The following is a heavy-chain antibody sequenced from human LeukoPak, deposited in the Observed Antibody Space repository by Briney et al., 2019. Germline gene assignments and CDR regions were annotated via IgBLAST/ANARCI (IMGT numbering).Heavy chain of an antibody. CDR3: AREGSGSYYNYYYMDV. Sequence: GGSLRLSCAASGFTFSSYAMSWVRQAPGKGLEWVSYISSSSSTIYYADSVKGRFTISRDNAKNSLYLQMNSLRAEDTAVYYCAREGSGSYYNYYYMDVWGKGTTVTVSS. V-gene: IGHV3-48*01. J-gene: IGHJ6*03. CDR1: GFTFSSYA. CDR2: ISSSSSTI. D-gene: IGHD3-10*01.